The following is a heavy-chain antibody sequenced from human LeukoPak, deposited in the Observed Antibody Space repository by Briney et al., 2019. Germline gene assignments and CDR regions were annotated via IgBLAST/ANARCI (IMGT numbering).Heavy chain of an antibody. CDR2: IYHSGST. Sequence: SETLSLTCAVSGYSISSGYYWGWIRQPPGKGLEWIGSIYHSGSTYYNPSLKSRVTISVDTSKNQFSLKLSSVTAADTAVYYCARQTYIVVVPAAIFLGAKEYNWFDPWGQGTLVTVSS. CDR3: ARQTYIVVVPAAIFLGAKEYNWFDP. CDR1: GYSISSGYY. J-gene: IGHJ5*02. D-gene: IGHD2-2*01. V-gene: IGHV4-38-2*01.